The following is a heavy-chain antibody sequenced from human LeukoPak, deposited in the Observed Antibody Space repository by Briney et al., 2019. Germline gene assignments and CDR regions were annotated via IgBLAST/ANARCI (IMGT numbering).Heavy chain of an antibody. D-gene: IGHD6-6*01. CDR2: ISYDGSNK. CDR3: ARGPEYSSSCYDY. J-gene: IGHJ4*02. V-gene: IGHV3-30*03. CDR1: GFTFSSYG. Sequence: GRSLRLSCAASGFTFSSYGMHWVRQAPGKGLKWVAVISYDGSNKYYADSVKGRFTISRDNSKNTLYLQMNSLRAEDTAVYYCARGPEYSSSCYDYWGQGTLVTVSS.